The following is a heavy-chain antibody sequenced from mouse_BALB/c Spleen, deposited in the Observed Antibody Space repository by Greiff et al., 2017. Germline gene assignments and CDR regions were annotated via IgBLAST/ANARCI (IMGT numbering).Heavy chain of an antibody. J-gene: IGHJ3*01. CDR3: ARPTGTGPFAY. D-gene: IGHD4-1*02. CDR1: GYTFTKYW. CDR2: IYPGGGYT. Sequence: QVQLKESGAELVRPGTSVKISCKASGYTFTKYWLGWVKQRPGHGLEWIGDIYPGGGYTNYNEKFKGKATLTADTSSSTAYMQLSSLTSEDSAVYFCARPTGTGPFAYWGQGTLVTVSA. V-gene: IGHV1-63*02.